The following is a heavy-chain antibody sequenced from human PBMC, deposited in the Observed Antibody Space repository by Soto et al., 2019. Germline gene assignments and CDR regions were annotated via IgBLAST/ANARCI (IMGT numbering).Heavy chain of an antibody. Sequence: SETLSLTCAVSGGSISSGGYSWSWIRQPPGKGLEWIGYMYHSGSTYYNPSLKSRVTISIDRSKNQFSLKLSSVTAADTDVYYCARVKAGVVYWGQGTLVTSPQ. CDR1: GGSISSGGYS. J-gene: IGHJ4*02. D-gene: IGHD6-13*01. CDR3: ARVKAGVVY. CDR2: MYHSGST. V-gene: IGHV4-30-2*01.